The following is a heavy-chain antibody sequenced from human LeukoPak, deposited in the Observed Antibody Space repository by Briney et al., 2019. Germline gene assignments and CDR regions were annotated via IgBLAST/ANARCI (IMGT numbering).Heavy chain of an antibody. Sequence: ASVKVSCKASGYTFTRYALHWVRQAPRQRLEWMGWVNAGNGKTKYSQKFQGRVTITRDTSASAAYMELNSLRSEDTAVYYCARSSYDFLTGSPLLNSFGYWGQGTLVTVSS. V-gene: IGHV1-3*01. J-gene: IGHJ4*02. D-gene: IGHD3-9*01. CDR1: GYTFTRYA. CDR2: VNAGNGKT. CDR3: ARSSYDFLTGSPLLNSFGY.